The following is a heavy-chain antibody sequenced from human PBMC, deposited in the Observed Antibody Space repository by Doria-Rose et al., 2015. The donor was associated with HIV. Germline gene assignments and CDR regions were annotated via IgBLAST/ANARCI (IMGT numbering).Heavy chain of an antibody. CDR3: ARIKSSRWYHKYYFDF. CDR2: IFSDDER. Sequence: SGPVLAKPTGTLTLTCTVSGVSLSSPGMGVSWIRQPPGKALEWLANIFSDDERSYKPSLKSRLTISSGTSKSQVVLTMTDMDPVDTATYYCARIKSSRWYHKYYFDFWGQGTLVIVSA. CDR1: GVSLSSPGMG. V-gene: IGHV2-26*01. D-gene: IGHD6-13*01. J-gene: IGHJ4*02.